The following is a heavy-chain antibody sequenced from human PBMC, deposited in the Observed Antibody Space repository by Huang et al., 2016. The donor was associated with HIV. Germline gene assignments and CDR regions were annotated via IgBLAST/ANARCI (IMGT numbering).Heavy chain of an antibody. CDR1: GFAFSSYG. J-gene: IGHJ5*02. CDR3: AYQQWLVGVLNH. D-gene: IGHD6-19*01. Sequence: EVELVESGGGLVKPGGSLRLSCAASGFAFSSYGMNWVRQAPGNGLEWVAFISIDISYIYYADSVKGLVTISRDNAKSSIYLQLDSLRAEDTAVYYCAYQQWLVGVLNHCGQGTLVVVSS. V-gene: IGHV3-21*02. CDR2: ISIDISYI.